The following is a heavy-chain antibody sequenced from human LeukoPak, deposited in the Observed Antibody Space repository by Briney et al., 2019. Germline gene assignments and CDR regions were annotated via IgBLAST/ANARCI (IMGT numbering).Heavy chain of an antibody. J-gene: IGHJ6*03. CDR3: ARGSRPLKDRHYDFWSGYYTNYYYYMDV. V-gene: IGHV3-23*01. Sequence: GGSLRLSCAASGFTFSSYAMSWVRQAPGKGLEWVSAISGSGGSTYYADSVKGRFTISRDNSKNTLYLQMNSLRAEDTAVYYCARGSRPLKDRHYDFWSGYYTNYYYYMDVWGKGTTVTVSS. CDR1: GFTFSSYA. D-gene: IGHD3-3*01. CDR2: ISGSGGST.